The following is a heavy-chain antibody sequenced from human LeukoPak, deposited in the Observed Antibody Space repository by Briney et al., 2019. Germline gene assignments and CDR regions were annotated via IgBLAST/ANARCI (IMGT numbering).Heavy chain of an antibody. CDR2: IIPIFGTA. Sequence: GASVKVSCKASGGTSSSYAISWVRQAPGQGLEWMGGIIPIFGTANYAQKFQGRVTITADESTSTAYMELSSLRSEDTAVYYCARGGSYYVNYYYYMDVWGKGTTVTISS. J-gene: IGHJ6*03. V-gene: IGHV1-69*13. CDR3: ARGGSYYVNYYYYMDV. D-gene: IGHD1-26*01. CDR1: GGTSSSYA.